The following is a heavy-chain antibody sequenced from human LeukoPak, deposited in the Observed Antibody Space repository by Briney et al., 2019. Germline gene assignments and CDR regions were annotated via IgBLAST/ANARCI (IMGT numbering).Heavy chain of an antibody. D-gene: IGHD2-21*02. Sequence: SETLSLTCAVYGGSFSGYYWSWIRQPPGKVLEWIGEINHSGSTNYNPSLKSRVTISVDTSKNQFSLKLSSVTAADTAVYYCARTYCGGDCRGYYYHYYMDVWGKGTTVTISS. J-gene: IGHJ6*03. V-gene: IGHV4-34*01. CDR2: INHSGST. CDR3: ARTYCGGDCRGYYYHYYMDV. CDR1: GGSFSGYY.